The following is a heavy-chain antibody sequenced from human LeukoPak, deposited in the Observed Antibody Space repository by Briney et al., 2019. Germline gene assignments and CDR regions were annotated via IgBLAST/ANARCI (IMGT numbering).Heavy chain of an antibody. CDR1: GFTFDDYA. V-gene: IGHV3-9*01. J-gene: IGHJ6*02. CDR2: ISWSSGSI. Sequence: GGSLRLSCAASGFTFDDYAMHWVRQAPGKGLEWVSGISWSSGSIVYADSVKGRFTISRDNAKNSLYPQVNSLRAEDTALYYCAKDTCSGGSCYVYYFYGMDVWGQGTTVTVSS. D-gene: IGHD2-15*01. CDR3: AKDTCSGGSCYVYYFYGMDV.